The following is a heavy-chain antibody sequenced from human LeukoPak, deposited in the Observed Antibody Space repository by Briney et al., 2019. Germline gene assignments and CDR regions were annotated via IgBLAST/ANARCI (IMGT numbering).Heavy chain of an antibody. CDR1: GFTFSTSW. Sequence: PGGSLRLSCAASGFTFSTSWMHWVRQAPGKGLVWVSRISGDGSSTTYADSVKGRVTITRDNAKNTLYMQMNSLRVEDMAVYYCARGGSPFYWGQGTLVTVSS. CDR2: ISGDGSST. V-gene: IGHV3-74*01. CDR3: ARGGSPFY. J-gene: IGHJ4*02. D-gene: IGHD3-10*01.